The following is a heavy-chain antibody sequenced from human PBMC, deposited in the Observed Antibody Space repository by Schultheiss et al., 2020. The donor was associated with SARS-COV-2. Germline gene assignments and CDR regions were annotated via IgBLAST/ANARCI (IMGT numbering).Heavy chain of an antibody. V-gene: IGHV3-30*03. CDR1: GFSFSSYG. Sequence: GESLKISCAASGFSFSSYGMHWVRQAPGKGLEWVAVISYDGSNKYYADSVKGRFTISRDNSKNTLYLQMSSLRAEDTAVYYCAREGGWYGNWFDPWGQGTLVTVSS. D-gene: IGHD6-19*01. CDR3: AREGGWYGNWFDP. J-gene: IGHJ5*02. CDR2: ISYDGSNK.